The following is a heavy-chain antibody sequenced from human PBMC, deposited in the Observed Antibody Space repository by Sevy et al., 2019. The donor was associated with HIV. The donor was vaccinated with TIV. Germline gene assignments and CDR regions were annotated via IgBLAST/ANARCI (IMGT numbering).Heavy chain of an antibody. D-gene: IGHD2-15*01. Sequence: GESLKISCAVSRFTLTNEFFSWVRQAPGKGLEWVAVVYSGGATYYADSVKGRFTISRDKSKSTLYLQMKSLRAEDTAVYYCARVGYCRGGTCFSGFYYAMDVWGQGTTVTVSS. CDR1: RFTLTNEF. CDR3: ARVGYCRGGTCFSGFYYAMDV. J-gene: IGHJ6*02. CDR2: VYSGGAT. V-gene: IGHV3-53*01.